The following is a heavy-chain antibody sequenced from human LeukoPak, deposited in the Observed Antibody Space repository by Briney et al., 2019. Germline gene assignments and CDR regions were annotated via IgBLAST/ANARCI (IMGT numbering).Heavy chain of an antibody. D-gene: IGHD5-18*01. CDR2: FDPEDGET. CDR3: ATKVLRSGYTYGFGNY. V-gene: IGHV1-24*01. J-gene: IGHJ4*02. CDR1: GYTLTELS. Sequence: ASVKVSCKVSGYTLTELSMHWERQAPGKGLEWMGGFDPEDGETIYAQKFQGRVTMTEDTSTDTAYMELSSLRSEDTAVYYCATKVLRSGYTYGFGNYWGQGTLVTVSS.